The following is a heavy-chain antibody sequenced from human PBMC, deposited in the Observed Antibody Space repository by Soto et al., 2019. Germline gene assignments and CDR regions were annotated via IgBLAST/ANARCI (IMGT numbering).Heavy chain of an antibody. CDR3: ARDCSGGGCVSDHHFYYGMDV. Sequence: QVQLVQSGAEVKKPGSSVRVSCKASGGTFSKYKITWVRQAPGQGLEWMGGIIPVFGTANYAQKFQGRVTFTADESTSTAYMRVSSLRSDDTAVYYCARDCSGGGCVSDHHFYYGMDVWGQGTTVTVSS. J-gene: IGHJ6*02. CDR1: GGTFSKYK. CDR2: IIPVFGTA. V-gene: IGHV1-69*12. D-gene: IGHD2-15*01.